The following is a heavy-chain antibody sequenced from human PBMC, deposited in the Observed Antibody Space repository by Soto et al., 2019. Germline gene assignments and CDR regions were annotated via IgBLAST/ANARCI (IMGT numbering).Heavy chain of an antibody. V-gene: IGHV3-53*01. CDR2: IYSGGYT. Sequence: EVQLVESGGGLIQPGGSLRLSCAVSGFTVSNNYMSWVRQAPGKGLEGVSVIYSGGYTAYGDSVKGRFTISRDNSKNTIYLKMKPLGAADPAVFYWATDRGGGGYWGQGTLVTVSS. CDR3: ATDRGGGGY. J-gene: IGHJ4*02. CDR1: GFTVSNNY. D-gene: IGHD3-10*01.